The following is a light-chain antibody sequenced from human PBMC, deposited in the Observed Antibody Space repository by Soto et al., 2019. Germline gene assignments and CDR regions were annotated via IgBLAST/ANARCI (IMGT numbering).Light chain of an antibody. V-gene: IGLV1-40*01. CDR2: GNS. CDR3: QSYDSSLSGYV. Sequence: QSVLTRPPSASGAPGQRVTISCTGSSSNIGAGYDVHWYQQFPRTAPKLLIYGNSNRPSGVPDRFSGSKSGTSASLAITGLQAEDEADYYCQSYDSSLSGYVFGTGTKVTVL. CDR1: SSNIGAGYD. J-gene: IGLJ1*01.